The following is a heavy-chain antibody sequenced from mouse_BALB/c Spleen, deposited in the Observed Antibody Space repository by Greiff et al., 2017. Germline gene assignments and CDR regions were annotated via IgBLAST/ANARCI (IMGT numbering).Heavy chain of an antibody. D-gene: IGHD2-3*01. CDR2: IDPANGNT. J-gene: IGHJ1*01. V-gene: IGHV14-3*02. CDR3: ARIYDGYWYFDV. CDR1: GFNIKDTY. Sequence: EVQLVESGAELVKPGASVKLSCTASGFNIKDTYMHWVKQRPEQGLEWIGRIDPANGNTKYDPKFQGKATITADTSSNTAYLQLSSLTSEDTAVYYCARIYDGYWYFDVWGAGTTVTVSA.